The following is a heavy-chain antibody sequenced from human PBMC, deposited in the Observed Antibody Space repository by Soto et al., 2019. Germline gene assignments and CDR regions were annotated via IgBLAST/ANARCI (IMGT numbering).Heavy chain of an antibody. CDR3: ARDNPGGDCYHCDY. V-gene: IGHV4-61*01. D-gene: IGHD2-21*02. Sequence: QVQLQESGPGLVKPSETLSLTCTVSGGSVSSGSYYWSWIRQPPGKGLEWIGYIYYSGSTNYNPPLKIRATXXVXTXMIQFSLTLSSVTAADTVVYYCARDNPGGDCYHCDYWGQGTLVTVSS. J-gene: IGHJ4*02. CDR2: IYYSGST. CDR1: GGSVSSGSYY.